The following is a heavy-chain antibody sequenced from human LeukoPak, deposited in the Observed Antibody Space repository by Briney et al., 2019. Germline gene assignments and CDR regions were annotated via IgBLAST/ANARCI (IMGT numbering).Heavy chain of an antibody. CDR2: INHSGST. CDR3: ARAAGGNYAFDI. D-gene: IGHD4-23*01. Sequence: SETLSLTCAVYGGSFSGYYWSWIRQPPGKGLEWIGEINHSGSTNYNPSLKSRVTISVDTSKNQFSPKLSSVTAADTAVYYCARAAGGNYAFDIWGQGTMVTVSS. J-gene: IGHJ3*02. V-gene: IGHV4-34*01. CDR1: GGSFSGYY.